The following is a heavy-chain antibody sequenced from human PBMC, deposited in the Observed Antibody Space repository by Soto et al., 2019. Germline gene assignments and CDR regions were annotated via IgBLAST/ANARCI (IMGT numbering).Heavy chain of an antibody. CDR1: GGTFSSYA. J-gene: IGHJ5*02. D-gene: IGHD2-15*01. Sequence: QVQLVQSGAEVKKPGSSVKVSCKASGGTFSSYAISWVRQAPGQGLEWMGGIIPIFSTANYAQKFQGRVTITADESTSTAYMELSSLRSEDTAVYYCARGSLAVVVAANNWFDPWGQGTLVTVSS. CDR2: IIPIFSTA. CDR3: ARGSLAVVVAANNWFDP. V-gene: IGHV1-69*01.